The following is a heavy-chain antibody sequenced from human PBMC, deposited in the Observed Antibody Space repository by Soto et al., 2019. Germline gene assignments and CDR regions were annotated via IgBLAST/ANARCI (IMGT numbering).Heavy chain of an antibody. V-gene: IGHV3-23*01. J-gene: IGHJ4*02. CDR2: ISGSGGST. D-gene: IGHD3-9*01. CDR1: GFTFSSYA. CDR3: AKDVSRYFDWLLPDY. Sequence: SGGSLRLSCAASGFTFSSYAMSWVRQAPGKGLEWVSAISGSGGSTYYADSVKGRFTISRDNSKNTLYLQMNSLRAEDTAVYYCAKDVSRYFDWLLPDYWGQGTLVTVSS.